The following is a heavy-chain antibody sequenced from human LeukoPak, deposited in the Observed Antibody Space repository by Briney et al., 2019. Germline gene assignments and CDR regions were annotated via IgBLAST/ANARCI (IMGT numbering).Heavy chain of an antibody. CDR1: GASISSNSYC. CDR2: ICYRGST. V-gene: IGHV4-39*07. Sequence: SETLSLTCTVSGASISSNSYCWGWFRQPPGKGLEWIGTICYRGSTSYNPSLKSRVTMSVDTSKNQFSLRLTSVTAADTAVYYCARARTGFDLWGQGALVTVSS. J-gene: IGHJ5*02. D-gene: IGHD1-1*01. CDR3: ARARTGFDL.